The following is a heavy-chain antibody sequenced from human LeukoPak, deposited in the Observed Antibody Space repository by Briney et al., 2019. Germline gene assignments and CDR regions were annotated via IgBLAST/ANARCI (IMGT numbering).Heavy chain of an antibody. Sequence: SETLSLTCTVSGGSIRSSNWWSWVRQPPGKGLESIGEIHHSGTTNYNPSLKSRVTISVDKSKNQFSLKLSSVTAADTAVYYCARGRYSYGLRPWFDPWGQGTLVTVSS. CDR2: IHHSGTT. V-gene: IGHV4-4*02. CDR3: ARGRYSYGLRPWFDP. J-gene: IGHJ5*02. D-gene: IGHD5-18*01. CDR1: GGSIRSSNW.